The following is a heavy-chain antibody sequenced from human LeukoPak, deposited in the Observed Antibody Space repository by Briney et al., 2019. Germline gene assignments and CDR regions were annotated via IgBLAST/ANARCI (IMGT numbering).Heavy chain of an antibody. CDR3: ARKSHDYGDMAD. Sequence: AASVKVSCMASGYTFTSYDINWVRPATGQGLEWMGWMNPNSGNTGYAQKFQGRVTMTRNTSISTAYMELSSLRSEDTAVYYCARKSHDYGDMADWGQGPLVTVSS. CDR2: MNPNSGNT. V-gene: IGHV1-8*01. CDR1: GYTFTSYD. J-gene: IGHJ4*02. D-gene: IGHD4-17*01.